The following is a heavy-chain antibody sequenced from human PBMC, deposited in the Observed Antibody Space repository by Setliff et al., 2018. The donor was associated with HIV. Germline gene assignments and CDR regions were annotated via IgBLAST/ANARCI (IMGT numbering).Heavy chain of an antibody. V-gene: IGHV4-31*03. Sequence: PSETLSLTCTVSGGSISRGGFYWSWIRHHPGKGLEWIGYVNYRGTTYYNPSLKSRAAILVDTSTNQFSLNVRSVTVADTAVYYYSRTTVVAVPAANYYFDPWGQGTLVTVSS. CDR2: VNYRGTT. CDR3: SRTTVVAVPAANYYFDP. D-gene: IGHD2-2*01. CDR1: GGSISRGGFY. J-gene: IGHJ4*02.